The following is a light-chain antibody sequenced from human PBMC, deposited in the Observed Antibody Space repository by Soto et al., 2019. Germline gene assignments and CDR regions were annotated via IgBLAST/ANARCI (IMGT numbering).Light chain of an antibody. CDR2: GAS. J-gene: IGKJ1*01. CDR1: QTVSTNY. V-gene: IGKV3-20*01. Sequence: EVVLTQSPGTLSLSPGERATLSCRASQTVSTNYLAWYQQKPGQAPRLLIYGASIRATGIPDRFSGSGSGTDFTLTISSLQSEDFAVYYCQQYNNWPPWTFGQGTKVDIK. CDR3: QQYNNWPPWT.